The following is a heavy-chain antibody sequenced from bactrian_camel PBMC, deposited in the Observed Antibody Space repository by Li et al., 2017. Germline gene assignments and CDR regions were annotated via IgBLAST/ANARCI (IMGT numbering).Heavy chain of an antibody. V-gene: IGHV3S1*01. CDR2: ITPGSTYT. J-gene: IGHJ4*01. CDR3: ALKTLRPCDIYSTYNY. Sequence: QVQLVESGGGSVNAGGSLTLSCAASGSGYISGTACMAWFRQAPGKEREGVAAITPGSTYTYYADSVKDRFTITRVTSNANDTLYLQMDNLQPDDTGLYYCALKTLRPCDIYSTYNYWGQGTQVTVS. CDR1: GSGYISGTAC. D-gene: IGHD3*01.